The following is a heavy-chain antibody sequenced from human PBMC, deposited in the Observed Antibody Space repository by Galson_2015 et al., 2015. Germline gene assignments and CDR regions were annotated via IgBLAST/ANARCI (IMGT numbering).Heavy chain of an antibody. D-gene: IGHD6-19*01. CDR3: ARVTYSRGWPPAAEYFQH. V-gene: IGHV4-4*02. Sequence: SETLSLTCAVSGGSISSSNWWSGVRQPPGKGLEWIGEIYHSGSTNYNPSLKSRVTISVDKSKNQFSLKLSSVTAADTAVYYCARVTYSRGWPPAAEYFQHWGQGTLVTVSS. CDR1: GGSISSSNW. CDR2: IYHSGST. J-gene: IGHJ1*01.